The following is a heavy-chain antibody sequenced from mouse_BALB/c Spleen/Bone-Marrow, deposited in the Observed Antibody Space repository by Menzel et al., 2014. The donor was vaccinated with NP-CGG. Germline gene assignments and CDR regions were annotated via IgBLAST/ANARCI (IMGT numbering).Heavy chain of an antibody. CDR3: ARRHYGSSYGYFDV. D-gene: IGHD1-1*01. CDR2: ISSGSSTI. V-gene: IGHV5-17*02. Sequence: EVMLVESGGGLVQPGGSRKLSCAASGFTFSSFGMHWVRQAPEKGLECVAYISSGSSTIYYADSVKGRFTISKDNPKNTLFLQMTSLRSDDTAMYYCARRHYGSSYGYFDVWGAGTTVTVSS. CDR1: GFTFSSFG. J-gene: IGHJ1*01.